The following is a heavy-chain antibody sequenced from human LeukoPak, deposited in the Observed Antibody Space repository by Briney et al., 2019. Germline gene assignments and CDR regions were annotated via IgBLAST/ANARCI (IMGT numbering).Heavy chain of an antibody. Sequence: GGSLRLSCAASGFSFSDYGMHWVRQAPGKGLEWVAFIRYDGTEKYYADSVKGRFTISRDNSKNTLYLQMNSLRAEDTAVYYCAKDRMVPRGAFDIWGQGTMVTVSS. D-gene: IGHD2-8*01. V-gene: IGHV3-30*02. CDR2: IRYDGTEK. J-gene: IGHJ3*02. CDR1: GFSFSDYG. CDR3: AKDRMVPRGAFDI.